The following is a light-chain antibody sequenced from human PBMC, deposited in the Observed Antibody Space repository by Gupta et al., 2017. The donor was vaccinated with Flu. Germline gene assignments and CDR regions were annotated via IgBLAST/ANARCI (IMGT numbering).Light chain of an antibody. CDR2: GTS. V-gene: IGKV3-20*01. Sequence: ERATLSCRASQSVSSSYLAWYQRKPGQAPRLLIYGTSTRATGIPDRFSGSGSGTDFTLTISRLEPEDFAVYYCQQYGDSPRTFGQGTKVEIK. CDR3: QQYGDSPRT. CDR1: QSVSSSY. J-gene: IGKJ1*01.